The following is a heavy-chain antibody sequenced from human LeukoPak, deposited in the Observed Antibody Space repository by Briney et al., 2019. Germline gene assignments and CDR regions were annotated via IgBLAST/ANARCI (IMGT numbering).Heavy chain of an antibody. Sequence: ASVKVSCKASGYTFTTYDINWVRQATGQGLEWLGWMNPNSGNTGCAQKFQGRVTITRNTSISTAYMELSSLRSGDTAVYYCARIDYSNAFDIWGQGTMVTVSS. CDR1: GYTFTTYD. CDR2: MNPNSGNT. CDR3: ARIDYSNAFDI. J-gene: IGHJ3*02. D-gene: IGHD4-11*01. V-gene: IGHV1-8*03.